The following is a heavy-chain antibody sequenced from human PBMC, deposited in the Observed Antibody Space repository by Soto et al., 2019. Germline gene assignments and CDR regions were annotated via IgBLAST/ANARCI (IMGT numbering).Heavy chain of an antibody. Sequence: PSETLSLTCAVSGGSISSGGYSWSWIRQPPGKGLEWIGYIYHSGSTYYNPSLKSRVTISVDRSKNQFSLKLSSVTAADTAVYYCARVSSDSSGYYFDYWGQGTLVTVSS. CDR1: GGSISSGGYS. CDR2: IYHSGST. CDR3: ARVSSDSSGYYFDY. J-gene: IGHJ4*02. D-gene: IGHD3-22*01. V-gene: IGHV4-30-2*01.